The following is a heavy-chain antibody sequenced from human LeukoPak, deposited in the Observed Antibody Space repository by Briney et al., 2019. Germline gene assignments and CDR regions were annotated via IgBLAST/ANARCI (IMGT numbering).Heavy chain of an antibody. CDR3: ARPSGTWGAFDI. CDR1: GFTFGSFG. Sequence: GGSLRLSCAASGFTFGSFGMHWVRQAPGKGLEWVAVIWNDGSNQYYADSVKGRFTISRDNSMNTLYLQMNSLTFEDTALYYCARPSGTWGAFDIWGQGTMVTVSS. D-gene: IGHD1-7*01. J-gene: IGHJ3*02. CDR2: IWNDGSNQ. V-gene: IGHV3-33*08.